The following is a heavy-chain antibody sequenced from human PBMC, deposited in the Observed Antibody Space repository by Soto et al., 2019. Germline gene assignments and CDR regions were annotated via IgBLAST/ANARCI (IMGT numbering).Heavy chain of an antibody. V-gene: IGHV3-74*01. Sequence: SGGSLRLSCAASGFTFSDYWMHWIRQAPGKGLVWVSRVNSDGSSTSYADSVKGRFTISRDNAKNTLYLQMNSLRAEDTAVYYCARDLTGLVFDYWGQGTLVTVSS. CDR1: GFTFSDYW. CDR3: ARDLTGLVFDY. D-gene: IGHD3-16*01. CDR2: VNSDGSST. J-gene: IGHJ4*02.